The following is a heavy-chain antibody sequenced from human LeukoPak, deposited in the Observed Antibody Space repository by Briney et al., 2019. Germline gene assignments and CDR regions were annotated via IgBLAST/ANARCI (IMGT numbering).Heavy chain of an antibody. Sequence: GGSLRLSCVASGFIFSHYGMHWVRRAPGKGLEWVSAISGSGSSTYYADSVKGRFTISRDNSKNTLYLQMNSLRADETAIYYCASRPRADMGPLDYWGQGTLVTVST. CDR3: ASRPRADMGPLDY. CDR2: ISGSGSST. J-gene: IGHJ4*02. V-gene: IGHV3-23*01. CDR1: GFIFSHYG. D-gene: IGHD1-14*01.